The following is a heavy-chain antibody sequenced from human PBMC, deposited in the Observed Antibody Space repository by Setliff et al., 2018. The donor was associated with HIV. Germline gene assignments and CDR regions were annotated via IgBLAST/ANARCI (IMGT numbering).Heavy chain of an antibody. J-gene: IGHJ4*02. V-gene: IGHV3-48*01. CDR3: VRDHLWAFDY. CDR2: ISSNSYNR. Sequence: GGSLRLSCAASGFTFSSYSMNWVRQAPGKGLEWVSYISSNSYNRYYADSVKGRFTISRDNAKNSLYLQMNSLRAEDTALYYCVRDHLWAFDYWGQGTLVTVSS. CDR1: GFTFSSYS. D-gene: IGHD1-26*01.